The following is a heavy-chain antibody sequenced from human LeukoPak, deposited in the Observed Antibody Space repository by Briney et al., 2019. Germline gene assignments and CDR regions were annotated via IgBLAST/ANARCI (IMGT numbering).Heavy chain of an antibody. J-gene: IGHJ6*03. D-gene: IGHD2-2*01. Sequence: SETLSLTCAVSGGSISSYYWSWIRQPAGKGLEWIGRIYSSGSTNYNPSLKSRVTMSVDTSKNQFSLKLSSVTAADTAVYYCARDRDIVVIPAANHYYYYMDVWGKGTTVTVSS. CDR1: GGSISSYY. CDR2: IYSSGST. CDR3: ARDRDIVVIPAANHYYYYMDV. V-gene: IGHV4-4*07.